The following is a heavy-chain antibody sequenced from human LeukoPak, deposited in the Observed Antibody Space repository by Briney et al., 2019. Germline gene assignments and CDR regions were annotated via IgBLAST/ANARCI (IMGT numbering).Heavy chain of an antibody. CDR3: AKGSGFYYDSSGYYY. CDR1: GFAFSSYA. V-gene: IGHV3-23*01. CDR2: VSGSGDTT. D-gene: IGHD3-22*01. J-gene: IGHJ4*02. Sequence: GRSLRLSCAASGFAFSSYAMTWVRQAPGKGLEWVSAVSGSGDTTYYADSVKGRFTISRDNSKNTLYLQMNSLRAEDTTVYYCAKGSGFYYDSSGYYYWGQGTLVTVSS.